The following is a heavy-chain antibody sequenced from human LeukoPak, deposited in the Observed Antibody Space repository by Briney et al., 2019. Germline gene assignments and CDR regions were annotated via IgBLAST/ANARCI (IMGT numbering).Heavy chain of an antibody. V-gene: IGHV1-69*04. J-gene: IGHJ4*02. D-gene: IGHD3-16*01. CDR1: GGTFSSYA. Sequence: SVKVSCKASGGTFSSYAISWVRQAPGQGLEWMGRIIPILGIANYAQKFQGRVTITADKSTSTAYMELSSLRSEDTAVYYCAKPRRGSGTYYFDYWGQGTLVTVSS. CDR2: IIPILGIA. CDR3: AKPRRGSGTYYFDY.